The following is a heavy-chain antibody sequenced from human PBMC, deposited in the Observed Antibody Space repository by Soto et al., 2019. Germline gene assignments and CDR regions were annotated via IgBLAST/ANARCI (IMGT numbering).Heavy chain of an antibody. D-gene: IGHD4-4*01. Sequence: GESLKISCQTSGYTFTNYWIGWVRQMPGGGLEWLGLIFPRDFDVRYSPSFGGQVTISADRSTATAFLQWRPLEASDSALYFCARLVSLLQPIDSWGQGTPVTVSS. CDR2: IFPRDFDV. CDR1: GYTFTNYW. CDR3: ARLVSLLQPIDS. V-gene: IGHV5-51*01. J-gene: IGHJ5*01.